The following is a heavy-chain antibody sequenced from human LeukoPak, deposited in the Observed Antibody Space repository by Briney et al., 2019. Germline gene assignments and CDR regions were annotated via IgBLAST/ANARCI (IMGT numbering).Heavy chain of an antibody. J-gene: IGHJ3*02. CDR2: IIPIFGTA. V-gene: IGHV1-69*01. Sequence: GSSVKVSCKASGGTFSSYAISWVRQAPGQGLEWMGGIIPIFGTANYAQKFQGRVTITADESTSTAYMELSSLRSEDTAVYYCASEPSSSWCGAFDIWGQGTMVTVSS. D-gene: IGHD6-13*01. CDR1: GGTFSSYA. CDR3: ASEPSSSWCGAFDI.